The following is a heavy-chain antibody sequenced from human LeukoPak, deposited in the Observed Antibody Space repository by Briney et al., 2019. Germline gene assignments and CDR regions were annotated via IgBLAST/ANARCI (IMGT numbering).Heavy chain of an antibody. CDR3: ARGRDRMVY. CDR2: IYYSGST. J-gene: IGHJ4*02. V-gene: IGHV4-39*01. D-gene: IGHD1-14*01. CDR1: GGSISSSSYY. Sequence: PSETLSLTCTVSGGSISSSSYYWGWIRQPPGKGLEWIGSIYYSGSTYYNPSLKSRVTISVDTSKNQFSLKLSSVTAADTAVYYCARGRDRMVYWGQGTLVTVSS.